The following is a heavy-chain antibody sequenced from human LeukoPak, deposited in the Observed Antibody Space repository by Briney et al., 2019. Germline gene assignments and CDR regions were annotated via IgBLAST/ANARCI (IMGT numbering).Heavy chain of an antibody. CDR3: ARGSGSYYEAVDY. V-gene: IGHV1-2*02. CDR2: INPNSGGT. J-gene: IGHJ4*02. Sequence: GASVKVSCKASGYTFTGYYMHWVRQAPGQGLEWMGWINPNSGGTNYAQKFQGRVTRTRDTSISTAYMEMSRLRSDDTAVYYCARGSGSYYEAVDYWGQGTLVTVSS. D-gene: IGHD1-26*01. CDR1: GYTFTGYY.